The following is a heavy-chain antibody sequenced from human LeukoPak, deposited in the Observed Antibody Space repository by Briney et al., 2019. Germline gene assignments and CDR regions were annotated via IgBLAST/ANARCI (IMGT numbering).Heavy chain of an antibody. Sequence: GASGKFSCKASGGTFSSYAISWVQQAPGQGLEWRGGFIPIFGTANYAQKFQGRVTITADESTSTAYMELSSLRSEDTAVYYCASFYDSSGYYYEGDGFDYWGQGTLVTVSS. CDR1: GGTFSSYA. J-gene: IGHJ4*02. CDR3: ASFYDSSGYYYEGDGFDY. V-gene: IGHV1-69*13. D-gene: IGHD3-22*01. CDR2: FIPIFGTA.